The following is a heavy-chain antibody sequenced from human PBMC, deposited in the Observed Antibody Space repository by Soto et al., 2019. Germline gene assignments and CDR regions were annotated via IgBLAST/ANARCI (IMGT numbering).Heavy chain of an antibody. CDR3: ARGSFDSIGYYNFDF. CDR2: ISGRSSAI. J-gene: IGHJ4*02. D-gene: IGHD3-22*01. Sequence: EVQLVESGGGLVQPGGSLRLSCAASGFTFSTYSLTWVRQAPGKGLEWVSYISGRSSAIYYADSVKGRFTISRDNAKNSLYLQLSSLRGDDTAVYYCARGSFDSIGYYNFDFWGQGTLVTVSS. CDR1: GFTFSTYS. V-gene: IGHV3-48*01.